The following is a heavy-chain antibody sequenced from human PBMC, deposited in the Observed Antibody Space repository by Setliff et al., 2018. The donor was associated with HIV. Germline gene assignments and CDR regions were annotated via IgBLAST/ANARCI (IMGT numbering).Heavy chain of an antibody. D-gene: IGHD6-6*01. CDR1: GYTFTSYY. Sequence: ASVKVSCKASGYTFTSYYMHWVRQASGQGLEWMGIINPSSGSTTYAQKFQGRVTMTRDTSTSTVYMELSSLRSEDTAVYYCARDPAPSSSASYFQHWGQGTPVTV. CDR2: INPSSGST. V-gene: IGHV1-46*01. J-gene: IGHJ1*01. CDR3: ARDPAPSSSASYFQH.